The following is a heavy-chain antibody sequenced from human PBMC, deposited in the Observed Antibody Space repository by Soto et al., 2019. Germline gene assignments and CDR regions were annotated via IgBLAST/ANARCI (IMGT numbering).Heavy chain of an antibody. J-gene: IGHJ4*02. V-gene: IGHV4-61*01. D-gene: IGHD3-22*01. CDR2: IYYSGST. Sequence: SETLSLTCTVSGGSVSSGSYYWSWIRQPPGKRLEWIGYIYYSGSTNYNPSLKSRVTISVDTSKNQFSLKLSSVTAADTAVYYCAKDNSWSSGYLDYWGQGTLVTVSS. CDR1: GGSVSSGSYY. CDR3: AKDNSWSSGYLDY.